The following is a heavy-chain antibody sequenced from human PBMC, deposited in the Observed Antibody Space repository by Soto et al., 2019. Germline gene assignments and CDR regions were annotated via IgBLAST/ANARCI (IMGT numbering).Heavy chain of an antibody. CDR1: GFTFTRYS. CDR2: ISSTTNYR. Sequence: EVQLVESGGCLVKPGGSLRLSCAASGFTFTRYSMNWVRQAPGKGLEWVSSISSTTNYRYYGDSMKGRFTISSDNAKNSLYLEIKSLRAEDTAVYYCARESEDLTSNFDYWGQGTLVTFSA. J-gene: IGHJ4*02. V-gene: IGHV3-21*06. CDR3: ARESEDLTSNFDY.